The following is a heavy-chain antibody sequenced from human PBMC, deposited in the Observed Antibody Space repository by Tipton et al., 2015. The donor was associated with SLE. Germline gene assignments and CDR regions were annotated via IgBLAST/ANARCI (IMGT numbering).Heavy chain of an antibody. CDR1: GYTFTSYG. CDR3: ARTREVAGGDRSFDL. J-gene: IGHJ2*01. Sequence: QLVQSGAEVKKPGASVKVSCKASGYTFTSYGISWVRQAPGQGLEWMGWISAYNGNTNYAQKLQGRVTMTTDTSTSTAYMELRSLRSVETAVYCCARTREVAGGDRSFDLWGRGSRVTVSS. D-gene: IGHD3-16*01. V-gene: IGHV1-18*01. CDR2: ISAYNGNT.